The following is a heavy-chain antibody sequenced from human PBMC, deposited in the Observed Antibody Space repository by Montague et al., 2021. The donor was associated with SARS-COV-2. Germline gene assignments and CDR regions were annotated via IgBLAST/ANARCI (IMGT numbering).Heavy chain of an antibody. CDR2: ISSSGGGSTK. CDR1: GFIFSNYG. D-gene: IGHD2-21*01. Sequence: SLSLSCAASGFIFSNYGMNWVRQAPGKGLEWISYISSSGGGSTKHYTDSVKGRFTISRDNAKNSLYLQMNSLRVEDTAIYYCARDRDWDDWCGMDVWGQGTTVTVSS. J-gene: IGHJ6*02. V-gene: IGHV3-48*03. CDR3: ARDRDWDDWCGMDV.